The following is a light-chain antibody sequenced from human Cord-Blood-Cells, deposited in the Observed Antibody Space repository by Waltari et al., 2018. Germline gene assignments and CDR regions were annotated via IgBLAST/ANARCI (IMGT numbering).Light chain of an antibody. CDR2: DAS. CDR1: QSVSSY. Sequence: EIVLTQSPATLSLSHWERATLSCRASQSVSSYLAWYQPKPVQAPRLLIYDASNRATGIPARFSGSGSGTDFTLTISSLEPEDFAVYYCQQRSNWPPFTFGPGTKVDIK. CDR3: QQRSNWPPFT. V-gene: IGKV3-11*01. J-gene: IGKJ3*01.